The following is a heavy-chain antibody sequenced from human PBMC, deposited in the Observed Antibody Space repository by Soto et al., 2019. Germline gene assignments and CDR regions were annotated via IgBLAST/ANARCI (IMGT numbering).Heavy chain of an antibody. J-gene: IGHJ4*01. CDR2: ISYEGSRK. Sequence: GGSLRLSCAASGFTFSAYGMHWVRQAPGKGLEWLAVISYEGSRKFYADSVKGRFTISRDDSENSVYLQMNSLRPEDTSIYYCVKDWTPRQVPQYFFDFWGQGTLVTVSS. CDR3: VKDWTPRQVPQYFFDF. V-gene: IGHV3-30*18. CDR1: GFTFSAYG. D-gene: IGHD3-3*01.